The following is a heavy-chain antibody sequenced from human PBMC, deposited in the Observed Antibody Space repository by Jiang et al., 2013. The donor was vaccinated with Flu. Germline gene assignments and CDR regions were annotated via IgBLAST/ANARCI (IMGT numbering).Heavy chain of an antibody. J-gene: IGHJ2*01. CDR2: ISAYNGNT. Sequence: SVKVSCKASGYTFTSYGISWVRQAPGQGLEWMGWISAYNGNTNYAQKLQGRVTMTTDTSTSTAYMELRSLRSDDTAVYYCARDGEMATINWYFDLWGRGTLVTVSS. CDR3: ARDGEMATINWYFDL. CDR1: GYTFTSYG. D-gene: IGHD5-24*01. V-gene: IGHV1-18*01.